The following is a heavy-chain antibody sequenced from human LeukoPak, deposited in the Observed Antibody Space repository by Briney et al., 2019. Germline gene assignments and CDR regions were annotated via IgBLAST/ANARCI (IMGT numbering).Heavy chain of an antibody. J-gene: IGHJ4*02. CDR2: INHSGRT. CDR1: GPSFSDYY. CDR3: AREREESGAWYERPHFDY. V-gene: IGHV4-34*01. Sequence: SESLSLTCAVYGPSFSDYYWAWIRHSPGKGLEWIGQINHSGRTNYNPSRKSRVTISVDTYKNQLSLKVSSVTAADTDVCYCAREREESGAWYERPHFDYWGQGALVTVSS. D-gene: IGHD6-19*01.